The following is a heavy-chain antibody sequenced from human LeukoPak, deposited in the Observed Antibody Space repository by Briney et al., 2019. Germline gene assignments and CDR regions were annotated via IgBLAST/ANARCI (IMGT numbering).Heavy chain of an antibody. Sequence: SETLSLTCAVSGYSISSGYYWGWIRQSPGKGLEWIGEISPRGTKYNPSLKSRVTISLDTTKNQFSLILSSVTAADAAVYFCASDSYSSIGYFWSQGTLVTVSS. CDR2: ISPRGT. D-gene: IGHD6-13*01. CDR1: GYSISSGYY. V-gene: IGHV4-38-2*01. CDR3: ASDSYSSIGYF. J-gene: IGHJ4*02.